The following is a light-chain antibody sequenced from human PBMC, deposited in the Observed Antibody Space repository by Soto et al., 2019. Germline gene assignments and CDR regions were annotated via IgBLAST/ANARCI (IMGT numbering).Light chain of an antibody. CDR2: AAS. J-gene: IGKJ3*01. V-gene: IGKV1-39*01. CDR1: ESIRSY. CDR3: QQTYNTPPFT. Sequence: DIQMTQSPSSLSASVGDRVTITCRASESIRSYLNWYQQKPGEAPKLLIFAASNLQSGVPSRFXGNGSGTDFALTISSLQPEDFATYYCQQTYNTPPFTFGPGTKVDIK.